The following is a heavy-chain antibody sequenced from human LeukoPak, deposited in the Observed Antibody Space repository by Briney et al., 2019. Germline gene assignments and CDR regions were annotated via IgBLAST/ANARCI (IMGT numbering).Heavy chain of an antibody. J-gene: IGHJ6*02. D-gene: IGHD2-2*01. V-gene: IGHV5-51*01. CDR1: GYSFTSYW. Sequence: GESLKISCKGSGYSFTSYWIGWVRQMRGKVLEWMGIINPGGSDTRYNPSFQGQVTISANKSNSTAYLQWSSLKASDTAMYYCAKGLGYCSSTSCFNYYFGMDVWGQGTTVTVSS. CDR2: INPGGSDT. CDR3: AKGLGYCSSTSCFNYYFGMDV.